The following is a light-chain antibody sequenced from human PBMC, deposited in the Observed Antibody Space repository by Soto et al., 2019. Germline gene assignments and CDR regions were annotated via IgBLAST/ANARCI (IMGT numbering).Light chain of an antibody. CDR3: QQSYSTPQHT. J-gene: IGKJ2*01. CDR2: AAS. V-gene: IGKV1-39*01. CDR1: QSISSY. Sequence: DIQMTQSPSSLSASVGDRVTITCRASQSISSYLNWYQQKPGKAPKLQIYAASSLQSGVPSRFSGSGSGTDFTLTISSLQPEDFATYYCQQSYSTPQHTFGQGTKLEIK.